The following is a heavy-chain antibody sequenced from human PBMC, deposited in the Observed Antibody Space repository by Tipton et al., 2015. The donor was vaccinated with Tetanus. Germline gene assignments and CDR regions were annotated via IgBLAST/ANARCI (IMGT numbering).Heavy chain of an antibody. Sequence: TLSLTCAVYGGSFSGYYWSWIRQPPGKGLEWIGEINHSGSTNYNPSLKSRVTISVDTSKNQFSLKLSSVTAADSAVYFCARHSGWFNFYSGVDVWGQGTMVTVSS. CDR3: ARHSGWFNFYSGVDV. J-gene: IGHJ6*02. CDR2: INHSGST. D-gene: IGHD6-19*01. CDR1: GGSFSGYY. V-gene: IGHV4-34*01.